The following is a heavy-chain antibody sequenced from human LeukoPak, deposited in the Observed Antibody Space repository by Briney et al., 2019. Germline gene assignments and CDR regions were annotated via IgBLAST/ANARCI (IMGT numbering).Heavy chain of an antibody. CDR3: AKGPVIEGDYSVDY. J-gene: IGHJ4*02. Sequence: GGSLRLSCAASGFTFSDYYMSWIRQAPGKGLEWVSYISSSGNTIYYADSVKGRFTISRDNSKNTLYLQMNSLRAEDTAVYYCAKGPVIEGDYSVDYWGQGTLVTVSS. CDR1: GFTFSDYY. D-gene: IGHD2-21*01. V-gene: IGHV3-11*01. CDR2: ISSSGNTI.